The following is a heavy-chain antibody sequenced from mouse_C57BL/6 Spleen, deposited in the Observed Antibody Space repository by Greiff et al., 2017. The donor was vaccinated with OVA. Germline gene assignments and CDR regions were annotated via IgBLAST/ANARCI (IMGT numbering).Heavy chain of an antibody. D-gene: IGHD5-1*01. CDR2: ISDGGSYT. J-gene: IGHJ1*03. V-gene: IGHV5-4*01. CDR3: AREDSTYPYWYFDV. Sequence: EVQGVESGGGLVKPGGSLKLSCAASGFTFSSYAMSWVRQTPEKRLEWVATISDGGSYTYYPDNVKGRFTISRDNAKNNLYLQMSHLKSEDTAMYYCAREDSTYPYWYFDVWGTGTTVTVSS. CDR1: GFTFSSYA.